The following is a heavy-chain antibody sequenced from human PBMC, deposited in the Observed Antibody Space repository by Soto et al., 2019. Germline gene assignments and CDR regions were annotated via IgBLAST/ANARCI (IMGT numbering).Heavy chain of an antibody. CDR1: GFTFSSYG. J-gene: IGHJ4*02. D-gene: IGHD2-2*01. Sequence: QVQLVESGGGVVQPGRSLRLSCAASGFTFSSYGMHWVRQAPGKGLEWVAVISYDGSNKYYADSVKGRFTISRDNSKNTLYLQMNSLRAEDTAVYYCAKDNRWQPTSSPLFDYWGQGTLVTVSS. CDR2: ISYDGSNK. V-gene: IGHV3-30*18. CDR3: AKDNRWQPTSSPLFDY.